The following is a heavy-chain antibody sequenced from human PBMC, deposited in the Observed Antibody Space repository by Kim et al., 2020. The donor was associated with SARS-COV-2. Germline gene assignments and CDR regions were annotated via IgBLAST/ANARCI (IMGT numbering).Heavy chain of an antibody. D-gene: IGHD3-9*01. J-gene: IGHJ3*02. CDR1: GFTFSSYS. CDR3: ARVRRYDILTGSRDAFDI. CDR2: ISSSSSYI. Sequence: GGSLRLSCAASGFTFSSYSMNWVRQAPGKGLEWVSSISSSSSYIYYADSVKGRFTISRDNAKNSLYLQMNSLRAEDTAVYYCARVRRYDILTGSRDAFDIWGQGTMVTVSS. V-gene: IGHV3-21*01.